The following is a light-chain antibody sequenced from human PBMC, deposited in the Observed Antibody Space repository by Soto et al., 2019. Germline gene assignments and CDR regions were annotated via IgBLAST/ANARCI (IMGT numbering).Light chain of an antibody. J-gene: IGKJ4*01. CDR3: QQRSNWPLT. CDR2: DAS. CDR1: QSVSSY. V-gene: IGKV3-11*01. Sequence: EIVLTQSPATLSLSPGERATLSCRASQSVSSYLAWYQQQPGQAPKLLIYDASNSSTGIPARFSGSGSGIDFTLTISSLEPEDFAVYYCQQRSNWPLTFGGGTKVEIK.